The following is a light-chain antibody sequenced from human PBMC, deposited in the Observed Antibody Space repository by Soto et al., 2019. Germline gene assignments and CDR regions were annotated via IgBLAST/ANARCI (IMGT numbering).Light chain of an antibody. CDR1: SSDVGGYNY. CDR3: SSYTRSSTRV. CDR2: EVR. J-gene: IGLJ3*02. Sequence: QSVLTQPASVSGSPGQSSTISCTGTSSDVGGYNYVSWYQQHPGKAPKLMIYEVRNRPSGVSNRFSGSKSGNTAALTISGLQAEEEAEYYCSSYTRSSTRVFGGGTKLHRP. V-gene: IGLV2-14*01.